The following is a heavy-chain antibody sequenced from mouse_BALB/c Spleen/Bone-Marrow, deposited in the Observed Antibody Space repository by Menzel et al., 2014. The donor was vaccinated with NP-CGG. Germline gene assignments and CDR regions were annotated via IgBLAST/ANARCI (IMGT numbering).Heavy chain of an antibody. CDR1: GYSITSGYY. V-gene: IGHV3-6*02. Sequence: EVKLLESGPGLVKPSQSLSLTCSVTGYSITSGYYWNWIRQFPGNKLEWMGYIIYDGSNNYNPSLKNRISITRDTSKNQFFLKLKSVTTEGTATYYCARQDYRYDVASFAYWGQGTLVTVSA. CDR2: IIYDGSN. CDR3: ARQDYRYDVASFAY. D-gene: IGHD2-14*01. J-gene: IGHJ3*01.